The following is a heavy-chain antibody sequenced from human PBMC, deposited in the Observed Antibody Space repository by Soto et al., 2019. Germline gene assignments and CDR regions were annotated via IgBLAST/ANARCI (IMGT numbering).Heavy chain of an antibody. D-gene: IGHD3-3*01. CDR1: GGSISSYY. CDR2: IYYSGST. V-gene: IGHV4-59*01. J-gene: IGHJ6*02. CDR3: ARDRPKYYDFWSGYYGSGMDV. Sequence: QVQLQESGPGLVKPSETLSLTCTVSGGSISSYYWSWIRQPPGKGLEWIGYIYYSGSTNYNPSLKXXVPISADTSKXXFXLXXSSVTAADTAVYYCARDRPKYYDFWSGYYGSGMDVWGQGTTVTVSS.